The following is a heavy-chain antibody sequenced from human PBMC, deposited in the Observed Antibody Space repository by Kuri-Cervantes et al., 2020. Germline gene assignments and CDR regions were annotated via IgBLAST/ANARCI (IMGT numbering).Heavy chain of an antibody. D-gene: IGHD3-9*01. V-gene: IGHV3-7*01. CDR3: AREVDTNWFDP. CDR1: GFTFSSYA. J-gene: IGHJ5*02. Sequence: LSLTCAASGFTFSSYAMSWVRQAPGKGLEWVANIKQDGSEKYYVDSVKGRFTISRDNAKNSLYLQMNSLRAEDTAVYYCAREVDTNWFDPWGQGTLVTVSS. CDR2: IKQDGSEK.